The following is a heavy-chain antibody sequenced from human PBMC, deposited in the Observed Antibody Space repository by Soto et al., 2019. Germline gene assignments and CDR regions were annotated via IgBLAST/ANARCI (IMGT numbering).Heavy chain of an antibody. CDR1: GGSISSSVYS. CDR2: ISYSGTT. CDR3: ATMGTPVTGLYYFDY. V-gene: IGHV4-30-4*08. D-gene: IGHD4-17*01. Sequence: TSETLSLTCTVSGGSISSSVYSWGWIRQPPGKGLEWIGFISYSGTTYYNASLWSRASISVDTSKSQFSLDLSSVTAADTAVYYCATMGTPVTGLYYFDYWGQGTLVTVSS. J-gene: IGHJ4*02.